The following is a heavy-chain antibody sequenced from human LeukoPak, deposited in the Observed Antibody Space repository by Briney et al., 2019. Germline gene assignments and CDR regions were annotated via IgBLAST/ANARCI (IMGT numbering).Heavy chain of an antibody. CDR1: GYSISSGYY. CDR2: IYHSGST. V-gene: IGHV4-38-2*02. J-gene: IGHJ3*02. D-gene: IGHD2-2*01. Sequence: PSETLSLTCTDSGYSISSGYYWGWIRQPPGKGLEWLGSIYHSGSTYYNPSLKSRVTISVDTSKNQFSLKLSSVTAADTAVYYCARPVVPGSNDAFDIWGQGTMVTVSS. CDR3: ARPVVPGSNDAFDI.